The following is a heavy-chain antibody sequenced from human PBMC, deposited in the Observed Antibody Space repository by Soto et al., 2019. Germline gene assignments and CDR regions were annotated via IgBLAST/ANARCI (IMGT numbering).Heavy chain of an antibody. CDR1: GFTFSSYA. J-gene: IGHJ4*02. CDR3: AKDHGVAAAGDYFDY. V-gene: IGHV3-23*01. CDR2: ISGSGGST. Sequence: EVQLLESGGGLVQPGGSLRLSCAASGFTFSSYAMSWVRQAPGKGLEWVSAISGSGGSTYYADSVKGQFTISRDNSKNTRDLQMNSRRAEDTAVYYSAKDHGVAAAGDYFDYWCQGTLVTVSS. D-gene: IGHD6-13*01.